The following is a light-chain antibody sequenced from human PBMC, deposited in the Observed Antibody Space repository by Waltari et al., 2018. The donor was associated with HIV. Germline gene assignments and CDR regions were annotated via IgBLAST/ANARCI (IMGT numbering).Light chain of an antibody. Sequence: DIQITQSPSSLSESVGATAGITCRASQSISPYLNWYQQKPGQAPKLLIFGTSSLQSGVPSRFGGSGSGTHFTLSISNLQPEDFATYYCQQSYSTPMTFGGGTKVEIK. J-gene: IGKJ4*01. CDR2: GTS. CDR1: QSISPY. V-gene: IGKV1-39*01. CDR3: QQSYSTPMT.